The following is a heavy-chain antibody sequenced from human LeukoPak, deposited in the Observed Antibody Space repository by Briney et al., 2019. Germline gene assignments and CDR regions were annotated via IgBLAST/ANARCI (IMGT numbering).Heavy chain of an antibody. CDR1: GFTFSDYY. V-gene: IGHV3-11*06. J-gene: IGHJ3*02. CDR2: ISSSSSYT. D-gene: IGHD3-22*01. CDR3: ARGGLSRYYYDSSGYYHAFDI. Sequence: KPGGSLRLSCAASGFTFSDYYMSWIRQAPGKGLEWVSYISSSSSYTNYADSVKGRFTISRDNAKNSLYLQMNSLRAEDTAVYYCARGGLSRYYYDSSGYYHAFDIWGQGTMVTVSS.